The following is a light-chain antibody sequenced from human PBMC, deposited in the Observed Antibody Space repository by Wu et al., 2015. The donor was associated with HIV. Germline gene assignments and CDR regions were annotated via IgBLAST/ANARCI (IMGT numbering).Light chain of an antibody. CDR3: QQHNKWPLT. CDR1: QSVSGT. J-gene: IGKJ5*01. Sequence: EVVLTQSPATLSFSAGETATLSCRASQSVSGTLAWYQQKHGQAPRLLIYDASNRATGIPARFSGSGSVTDFTLTISSLEPEDSAAYYCQQHNKWPLTFGQGTRLEIK. CDR2: DAS. V-gene: IGKV3-11*01.